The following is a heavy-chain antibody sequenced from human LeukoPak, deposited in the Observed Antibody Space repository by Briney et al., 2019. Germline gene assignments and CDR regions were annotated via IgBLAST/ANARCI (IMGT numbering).Heavy chain of an antibody. Sequence: GGSLRLSCAASGFTFSSYSMNWVRQAPGKGLEWVSYISSSSSTMYYADSVKGRFTISRDDAKNSLFLQMNSLRAEDTAVYFCARGGYYGPFDPWGQGTLVTVSS. J-gene: IGHJ5*02. CDR2: ISSSSSTM. CDR1: GFTFSSYS. D-gene: IGHD3-10*01. CDR3: ARGGYYGPFDP. V-gene: IGHV3-48*04.